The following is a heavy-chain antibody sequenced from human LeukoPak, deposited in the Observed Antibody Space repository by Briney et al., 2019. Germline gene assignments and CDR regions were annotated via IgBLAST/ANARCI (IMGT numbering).Heavy chain of an antibody. CDR1: GITFSSYG. Sequence: PGGSLRLSCAASGITFSSYGMHWVRQAPGKGLEWVAVIWYDGSNKYYADSVKGRFTISRDNSKNTLYLQMNSLRAEDTAVYYCARPAAASAFDIWGQGTMVTVSS. J-gene: IGHJ3*02. V-gene: IGHV3-33*01. CDR3: ARPAAASAFDI. D-gene: IGHD2-2*01. CDR2: IWYDGSNK.